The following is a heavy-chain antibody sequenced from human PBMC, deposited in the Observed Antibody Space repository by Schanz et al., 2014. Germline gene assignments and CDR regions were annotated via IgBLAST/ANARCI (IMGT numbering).Heavy chain of an antibody. CDR2: ISRDGTTS. Sequence: EVQLVESGGGLVQPGGSLRLSCAASGFSFSNYALVWVRQPPGKGLEWLSYISRDGTTSYYADSVKGRFTISRDNTKNSLYLEMTSAGGEDADVYYCARESLNWEAFDIWGQGTVVTVSS. J-gene: IGHJ3*02. V-gene: IGHV3-48*04. CDR1: GFSFSNYA. D-gene: IGHD7-27*01. CDR3: ARESLNWEAFDI.